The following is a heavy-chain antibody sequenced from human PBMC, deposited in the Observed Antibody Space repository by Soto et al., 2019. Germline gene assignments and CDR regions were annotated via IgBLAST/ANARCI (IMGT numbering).Heavy chain of an antibody. J-gene: IGHJ4*02. CDR3: TKEPLEIVTMGGSFYY. D-gene: IGHD1-26*01. V-gene: IGHV3-66*03. Sequence: DVQLVESGGGLIQPGGSLRLSCVASGLTVSGKKYVAWVRQAPGKGPEWVSGVYDLDGTYYADPVKGRFTISRDNSKNTLYLQLNSLRAEDSAVYYCTKEPLEIVTMGGSFYYWGQGTLVTVSS. CDR1: GLTVSGKKY. CDR2: VYDLDGT.